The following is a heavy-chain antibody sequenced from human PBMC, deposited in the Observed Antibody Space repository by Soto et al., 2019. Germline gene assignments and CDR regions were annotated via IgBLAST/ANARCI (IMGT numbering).Heavy chain of an antibody. Sequence: SETLSLTCTVSGGSISSYYWSWIRQPPGKGLEWIGYIYYSGSTNYNPSLKSRVTISVDTSKNQFSLKLSSVTAADTAVYYCARGGNPGGNYGPYYFDYWGQGTLVTVSS. CDR1: GGSISSYY. CDR2: IYYSGST. J-gene: IGHJ4*02. CDR3: ARGGNPGGNYGPYYFDY. D-gene: IGHD4-4*01. V-gene: IGHV4-59*01.